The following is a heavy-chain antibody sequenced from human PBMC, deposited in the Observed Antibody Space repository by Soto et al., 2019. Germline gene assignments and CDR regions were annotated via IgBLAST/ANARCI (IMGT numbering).Heavy chain of an antibody. CDR3: AKDHLGYCSGGSCTVDY. Sequence: PGGSLRLSCAASGFTFSSYGMHWVRQAPGKGLEWVAVISYDGSNKYYADSVKGRFTISRDNSKNTLYLQMNSLRAEDTAVYYCAKDHLGYCSGGSCTVDYWGQGTLVTVSS. D-gene: IGHD2-15*01. CDR1: GFTFSSYG. J-gene: IGHJ4*02. CDR2: ISYDGSNK. V-gene: IGHV3-30*18.